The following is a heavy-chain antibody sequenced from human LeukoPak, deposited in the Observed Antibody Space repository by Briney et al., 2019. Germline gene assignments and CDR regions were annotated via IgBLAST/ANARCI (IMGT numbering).Heavy chain of an antibody. CDR1: GFTFSSYA. CDR3: AKLGYCSSTSCYGAYYYYMDV. CDR2: ISGSGGST. V-gene: IGHV3-23*01. Sequence: PGGSLRLSCAASGFTFSSYAMSWVRQAPGKGLEWVSAISGSGGSTYYADSVKGRFTISRDNSKNTLYLQMNSLRAEDTAVYYCAKLGYCSSTSCYGAYYYYMDVWGKGTTVTLSS. D-gene: IGHD2-2*01. J-gene: IGHJ6*03.